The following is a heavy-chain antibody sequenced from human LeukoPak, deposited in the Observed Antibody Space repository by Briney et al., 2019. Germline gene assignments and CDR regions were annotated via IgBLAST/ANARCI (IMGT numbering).Heavy chain of an antibody. CDR3: AKEGGYSHFDY. Sequence: GGSLRLSCAASGFTFSIYAISWVRQAPGKGLEWVSGISASGGSTYYADSVRGRFTISRDNSKNTLYLQMNSLRAGDTAIYYCAKEGGYSHFDYWGQGTLVTVSS. J-gene: IGHJ4*02. CDR2: ISASGGST. D-gene: IGHD5-18*01. CDR1: GFTFSIYA. V-gene: IGHV3-23*01.